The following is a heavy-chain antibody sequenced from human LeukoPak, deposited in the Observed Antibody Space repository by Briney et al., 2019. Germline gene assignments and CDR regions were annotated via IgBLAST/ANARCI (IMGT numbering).Heavy chain of an antibody. Sequence: GGSLRLSCVVSGFTFNRYWMTWVRQAPGKGLEWVANIKQDGSEKNYVDPVKGRFTISRDNAKDSLYLQMNSLRAEDTAVYYCVREDDTKVPAQRGDWFDPWGQGTLVTVSS. CDR3: VREDDTKVPAQRGDWFDP. J-gene: IGHJ5*02. D-gene: IGHD2-2*01. V-gene: IGHV3-7*01. CDR2: IKQDGSEK. CDR1: GFTFNRYW.